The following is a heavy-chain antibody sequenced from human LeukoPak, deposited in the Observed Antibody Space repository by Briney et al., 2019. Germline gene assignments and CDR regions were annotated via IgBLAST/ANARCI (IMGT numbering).Heavy chain of an antibody. CDR1: GITLNNYG. Sequence: PGGSLRLSCAVSGITLNNYGMTWVRQAPGKGLEWVAGISDSGGSTKYADSVKGRFTISRDNSKNTLYLQMNSLRAEDTAVYYCAKKSGDYWFDPWGQGTLVTVSS. CDR3: AKKSGDYWFDP. J-gene: IGHJ5*02. D-gene: IGHD4-17*01. CDR2: ISDSGGST. V-gene: IGHV3-23*01.